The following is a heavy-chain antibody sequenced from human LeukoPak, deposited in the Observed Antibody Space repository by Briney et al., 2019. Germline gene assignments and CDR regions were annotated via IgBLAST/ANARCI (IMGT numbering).Heavy chain of an antibody. CDR2: ISYDGSIK. J-gene: IGHJ4*02. CDR1: GFTFTNYA. D-gene: IGHD2-15*01. Sequence: GGSLRLSCAASGFTFTNYAIHWVRQAPGKGLEWVALISYDGSIKYYADSVKGRFIISRDNSKNTLYLQMNSLRAEDTAVYYCARDRGYCSGGSCPLDYWGQGTLVTVSS. V-gene: IGHV3-30-3*01. CDR3: ARDRGYCSGGSCPLDY.